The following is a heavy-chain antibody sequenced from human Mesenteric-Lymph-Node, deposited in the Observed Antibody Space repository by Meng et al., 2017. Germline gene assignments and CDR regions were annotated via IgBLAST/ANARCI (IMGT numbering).Heavy chain of an antibody. J-gene: IGHJ4*02. V-gene: IGHV1-2*02. CDR3: ARDRVRYYYDSSGYYPPGEY. D-gene: IGHD3-22*01. Sequence: ASVKVTCKASGYTFTGYYMHWVRQAPGQGLEWMGWINPNSGGTNYAQKFQGRVTMTRDTSISTAYMELSRLRSDDTAVYYCARDRVRYYYDSSGYYPPGEYWGQRTLVTVSS. CDR1: GYTFTGYY. CDR2: INPNSGGT.